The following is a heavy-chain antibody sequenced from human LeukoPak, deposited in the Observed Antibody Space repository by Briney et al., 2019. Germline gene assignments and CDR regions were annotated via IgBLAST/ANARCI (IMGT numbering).Heavy chain of an antibody. J-gene: IGHJ4*02. V-gene: IGHV6-1*01. CDR2: TYYRSKWYN. Sequence: SQTLSPTCAISGDSVSSNSAAWNWLRQSPSRGLEWPGRTYYRSKWYNDYAVSVKSRITINPDTSKNQFSLQLSSVTAADTAVYYCARCKDYYVSGSYYKTFDYWGQGTLVTVSS. CDR1: GDSVSSNSAA. CDR3: ARCKDYYVSGSYYKTFDY. D-gene: IGHD3-10*01.